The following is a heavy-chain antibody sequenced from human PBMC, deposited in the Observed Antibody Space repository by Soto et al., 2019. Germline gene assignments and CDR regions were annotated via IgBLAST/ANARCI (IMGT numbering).Heavy chain of an antibody. CDR1: GFTFTTYA. CDR3: AKVRRDYGSGSSIN. CDR2: IGPSGDNT. D-gene: IGHD3-10*01. V-gene: IGHV3-23*01. Sequence: EVQLLESGGGLVQPGGSLRLSCAASGFTFTTYAMTWVRQAPGKGLEWVSAIGPSGDNTYYADSVKGRFTISRDNSKNTLYLQMNSLRADDTAVYFCAKVRRDYGSGSSINWCQGALVTVSS. J-gene: IGHJ4*02.